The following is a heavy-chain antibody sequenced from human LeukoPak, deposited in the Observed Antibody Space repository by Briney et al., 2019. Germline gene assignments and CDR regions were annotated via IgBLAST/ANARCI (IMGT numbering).Heavy chain of an antibody. Sequence: PSETLSLTCTVSGGSISSYYWGWIRQPPGKGLEWIGSIYYSGSTYYNPSLKSRVTISVDTSKNQFSLKLSSVTAADTAVYYCARGFIAAAGKGGYFDYWGQGTLVTVSS. J-gene: IGHJ4*02. CDR1: GGSISSYY. V-gene: IGHV4-39*07. CDR3: ARGFIAAAGKGGYFDY. CDR2: IYYSGST. D-gene: IGHD6-13*01.